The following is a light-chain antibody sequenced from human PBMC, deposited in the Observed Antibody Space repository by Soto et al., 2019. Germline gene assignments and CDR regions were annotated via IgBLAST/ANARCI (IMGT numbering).Light chain of an antibody. J-gene: IGKJ1*01. Sequence: AIRMTQSTSSFSASTGDRVTITCRASQGISSYLAWYQQKPGKALKLLIYAASTLQSGVPSRFSGSGSGTDFTLTISCLQSEDFATYYCQQYYSYPWTFGQGTNVEIK. V-gene: IGKV1-8*01. CDR1: QGISSY. CDR2: AAS. CDR3: QQYYSYPWT.